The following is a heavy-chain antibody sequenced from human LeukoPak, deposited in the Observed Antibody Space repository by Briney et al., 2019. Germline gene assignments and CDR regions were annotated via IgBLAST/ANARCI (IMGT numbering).Heavy chain of an antibody. CDR2: IYHSGST. CDR1: GYSISSGYS. J-gene: IGHJ5*02. Sequence: SETLSLTCAVSGYSISSGYSWGWIRPPPGKGLEWIGSIYHSGSTYYNPSLKSRVTISVDTSKNQFSLKLSSVTTADTAVYYCARGRFDPWGQGTLVTVSS. CDR3: ARGRFDP. V-gene: IGHV4-38-2*01.